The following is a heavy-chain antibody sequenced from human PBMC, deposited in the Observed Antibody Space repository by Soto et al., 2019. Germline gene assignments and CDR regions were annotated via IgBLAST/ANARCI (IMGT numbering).Heavy chain of an antibody. CDR3: AREKTAWPLAYGLEV. D-gene: IGHD2-21*02. J-gene: IGHJ6*02. Sequence: PGGSLRLSCTASEFSLSTYSMNWVRQAPGKGLEWVSSISTRSDVYYADSVEGRFTIARDNAKNSLSLQMNSLSAEDTGVYYCAREKTAWPLAYGLEVWGQGTTVTVSS. CDR1: EFSLSTYS. V-gene: IGHV3-21*03. CDR2: ISTRSDV.